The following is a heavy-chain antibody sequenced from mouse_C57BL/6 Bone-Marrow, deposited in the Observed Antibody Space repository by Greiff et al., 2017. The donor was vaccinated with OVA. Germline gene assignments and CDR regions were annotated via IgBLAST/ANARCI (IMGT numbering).Heavy chain of an antibody. D-gene: IGHD1-1*01. CDR1: GYTFTSYW. CDR2: IYPGSGST. V-gene: IGHV1-55*01. Sequence: VQLQQPGAELVKPGASVKMSCKASGYTFTSYWITWVQQRPGQGLEWIGDIYPGSGSTNYTEKFTSQATLTVDTSSSTAYMQLSSLTSEDSAVYYCAREEDYYGLNWYIDVWGTGTTGTVSS. J-gene: IGHJ1*03. CDR3: AREEDYYGLNWYIDV.